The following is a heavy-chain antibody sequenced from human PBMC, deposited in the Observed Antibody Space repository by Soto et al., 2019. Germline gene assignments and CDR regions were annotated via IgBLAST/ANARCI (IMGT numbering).Heavy chain of an antibody. Sequence: SVKVSCKASGFTFTSSAVQWVRQARGQRLEWIGWIVVGSGSTNYAQKFQERVTITRDMSTSTAYMELSSLRSEDTAVYYCAAWKTMIVVDNWFDPWGQGTLVTVSS. CDR2: IVVGSGST. CDR1: GFTFTSSA. V-gene: IGHV1-58*01. J-gene: IGHJ5*02. CDR3: AAWKTMIVVDNWFDP. D-gene: IGHD3-22*01.